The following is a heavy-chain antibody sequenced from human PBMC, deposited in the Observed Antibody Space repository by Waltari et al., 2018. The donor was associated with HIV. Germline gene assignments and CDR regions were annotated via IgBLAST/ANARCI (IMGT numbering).Heavy chain of an antibody. Sequence: QVQLVQSGAEVKKPGASVKVSCKASGYTFTSYYMHWVRQAPGQGLEWMGINNPSGGSTSNEQKFQGRVTMTRDTSTSTVYMELISLRSEDTAVYYCARDYEYYDSSENYGMDVWGQGTTVTVSS. CDR2: NNPSGGST. CDR3: ARDYEYYDSSENYGMDV. D-gene: IGHD3-22*01. V-gene: IGHV1-46*01. J-gene: IGHJ6*02. CDR1: GYTFTSYY.